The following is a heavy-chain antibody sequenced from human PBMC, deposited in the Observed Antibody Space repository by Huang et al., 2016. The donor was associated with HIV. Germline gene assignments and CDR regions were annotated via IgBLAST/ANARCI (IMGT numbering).Heavy chain of an antibody. CDR1: GGSIRSDNYY. Sequence: QLQLQESGPGLVKPSETLSLTCTVSGGSIRSDNYYWGWIRQPPGKGLGWIGSIYYRGNTYYNPSLKSRVTITVDTSKNQFSLKMRSVTAADTAVYYCARLPGSITMIRGVITDPYWGQGTLVTVSS. CDR3: ARLPGSITMIRGVITDPY. J-gene: IGHJ4*02. V-gene: IGHV4-39*01. D-gene: IGHD3-10*01. CDR2: IYYRGNT.